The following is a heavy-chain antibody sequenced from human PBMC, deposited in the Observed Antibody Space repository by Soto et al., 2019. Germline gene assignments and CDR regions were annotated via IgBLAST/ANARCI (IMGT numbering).Heavy chain of an antibody. CDR3: ARGRRPDYSGGFGY. CDR2: INHSGST. V-gene: IGHV4-34*01. CDR1: GGSFSGYY. D-gene: IGHD4-4*01. Sequence: QVQLQQWGAGLLKPSETLSLTCAVYGGSFSGYYWSWIRQPPGKGLEWIGEINHSGSTNYNPSLKSRVTISVDTSKNQFSLKLSSVTAADTAVYYCARGRRPDYSGGFGYWGQGTLVTVSS. J-gene: IGHJ4*02.